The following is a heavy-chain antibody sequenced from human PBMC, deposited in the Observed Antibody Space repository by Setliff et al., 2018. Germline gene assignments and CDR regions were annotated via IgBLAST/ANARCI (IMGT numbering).Heavy chain of an antibody. CDR3: ATSTITTYYFDY. Sequence: GGSLRLSCAASGFSFGTYAMNWVRQAPGEGLEWVSAIRGTGSHTYYADSVRGRFTTSRDNSKNTLYLQMNSLRAEDTAVYYCATSTITTYYFDYWGHGTLVTVSS. J-gene: IGHJ4*01. D-gene: IGHD4-4*01. V-gene: IGHV3-23*01. CDR1: GFSFGTYA. CDR2: IRGTGSHT.